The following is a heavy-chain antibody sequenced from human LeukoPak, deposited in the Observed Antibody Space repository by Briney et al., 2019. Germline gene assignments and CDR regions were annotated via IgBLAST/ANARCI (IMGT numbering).Heavy chain of an antibody. CDR1: GFTFSIHG. Sequence: GGTLRLSCAASGFTFSIHGMNWVRQAPGKGLEWVSSISGSSGYIFYADSVKGRFTISRDNAKNSLYLQMNSLRAEDTAVYYCGRDLPTVTSIDYWGQGTLVTVSS. D-gene: IGHD4-17*01. CDR2: ISGSSGYI. CDR3: GRDLPTVTSIDY. J-gene: IGHJ4*02. V-gene: IGHV3-21*06.